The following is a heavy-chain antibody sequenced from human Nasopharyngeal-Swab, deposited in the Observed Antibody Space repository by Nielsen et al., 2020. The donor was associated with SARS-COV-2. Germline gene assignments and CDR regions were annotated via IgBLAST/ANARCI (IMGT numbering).Heavy chain of an antibody. CDR1: GYTFTSYA. V-gene: IGHV1-3*01. J-gene: IGHJ4*02. CDR3: ARRPDTVMSNFDY. Sequence: ASVKVSCKASGYTFTSYAMHWVRQAPGQRLEWMGWINAGNGNTKYSQKFQGRVTITRDTSASTAYMELSSLRSEDTAVYYCARRPDTVMSNFDYRGQGTLVTVSS. D-gene: IGHD5-18*01. CDR2: INAGNGNT.